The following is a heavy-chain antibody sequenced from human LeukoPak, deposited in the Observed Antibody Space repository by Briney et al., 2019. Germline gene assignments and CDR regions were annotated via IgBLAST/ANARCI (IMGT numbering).Heavy chain of an antibody. V-gene: IGHV1-3*01. CDR2: NNAGNGNT. CDR3: ARVDYDISY. Sequence: SVWVSSTPSGYTFTIYAMHSVPQAPEQRVEWMVWNNAGNGNTKYSQKFQGRVTITRDTSASTAYMELSSLRSEDTAVYYCARVDYDISYWGQGTLVTVSS. J-gene: IGHJ4*02. CDR1: GYTFTIYA. D-gene: IGHD3-9*01.